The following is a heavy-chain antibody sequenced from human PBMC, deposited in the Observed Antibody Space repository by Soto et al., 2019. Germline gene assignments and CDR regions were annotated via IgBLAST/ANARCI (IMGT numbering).Heavy chain of an antibody. CDR3: AREDNWNDESGLGVDY. J-gene: IGHJ4*02. CDR2: ISSSGSTI. Sequence: PGGSLRLSCAASGFTFSSYEMNWVRQTPGKGLEWVSYISSSGSTIYYADSVKGRFTISRDNAKNSLYLQMNSLRAEDTAVYYCAREDNWNDESGLGVDYWGQGTLVPVSS. CDR1: GFTFSSYE. D-gene: IGHD1-20*01. V-gene: IGHV3-48*03.